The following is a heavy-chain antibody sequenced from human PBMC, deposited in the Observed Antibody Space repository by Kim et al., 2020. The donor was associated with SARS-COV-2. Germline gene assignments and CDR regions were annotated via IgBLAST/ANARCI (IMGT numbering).Heavy chain of an antibody. CDR1: GFTFSSYS. J-gene: IGHJ6*02. CDR3: AKEHDLWAYGMDV. D-gene: IGHD3-3*01. V-gene: IGHV3-21*01. CDR2: IDSSSRYI. Sequence: GGSLRLSCAASGFTFSSYSMNWVRLAPGKGLEWVSSIDSSSRYIYYGDSVKGRFTISRDNAKNSLYLQMNSLRAEDTAVYYCAKEHDLWAYGMDVGGQGTTVTVSS.